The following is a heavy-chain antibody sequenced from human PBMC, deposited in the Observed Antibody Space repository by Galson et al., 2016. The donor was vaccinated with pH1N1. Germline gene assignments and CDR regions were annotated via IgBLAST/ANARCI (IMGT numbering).Heavy chain of an antibody. V-gene: IGHV2-5*02. CDR2: IYWDDDQ. D-gene: IGHD5-12*01. Sequence: PALVKPTQTLTLTCTFSGFSIGSSGMGVGWIRQPPGKALEWLAVIYWDDDQRYSPSLKSRLTITKDTSKNQVVLTMTNMEPVDTGTYFCAHREVTITNAFDVWGPGTKVTVSS. J-gene: IGHJ3*01. CDR3: AHREVTITNAFDV. CDR1: GFSIGSSGMG.